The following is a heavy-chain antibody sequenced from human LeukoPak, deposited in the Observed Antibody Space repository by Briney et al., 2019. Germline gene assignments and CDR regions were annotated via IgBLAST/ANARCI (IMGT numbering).Heavy chain of an antibody. V-gene: IGHV3-15*01. J-gene: IGHJ4*02. Sequence: GGSLRLSCAASGFTFSNAWMSWVRQAPGKGLEWVGRIKSKTDGGTTDYAAPVKGRFTISRDDSKNTLYLQMNSLRAEDTAVYYCAKGTLPRGYRYGYDLYYFDYWGQGTLVTVSS. CDR3: AKGTLPRGYRYGYDLYYFDY. CDR1: GFTFSNAW. D-gene: IGHD5-18*01. CDR2: IKSKTDGGTT.